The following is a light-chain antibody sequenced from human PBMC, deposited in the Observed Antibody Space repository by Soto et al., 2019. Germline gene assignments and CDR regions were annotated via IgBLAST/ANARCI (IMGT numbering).Light chain of an antibody. V-gene: IGLV2-23*01. CDR1: SSDVGSYKF. J-gene: IGLJ2*01. Sequence: QSALTQPASVSGSPGQSITISCTGTSSDVGSYKFVSWYQQHPGKAPKLMIYEGSKRPSGVSNRFSDSKSGNTASLTISGLQAEDEADYYCCSYAGSSTLVFGGGTKVTDL. CDR3: CSYAGSSTLV. CDR2: EGS.